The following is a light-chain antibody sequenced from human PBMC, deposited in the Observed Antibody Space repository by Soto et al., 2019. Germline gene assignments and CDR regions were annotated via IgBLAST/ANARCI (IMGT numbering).Light chain of an antibody. J-gene: IGKJ5*01. V-gene: IGKV3-20*01. CDR3: HQYDGSPIT. CDR2: GIS. Sequence: EIVLTQSPCTLSLSTGERATLSCRASQTVTRSYLAWYQHKPGQAPRLLISGISRRAPGIPDRFSGDGSGTDFTLTISRLEPEDYAVYYCHQYDGSPITFGQGTRLEIK. CDR1: QTVTRSY.